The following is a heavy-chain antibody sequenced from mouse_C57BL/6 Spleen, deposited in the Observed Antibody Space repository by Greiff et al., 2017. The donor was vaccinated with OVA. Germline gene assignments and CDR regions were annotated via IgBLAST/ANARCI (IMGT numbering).Heavy chain of an antibody. CDR1: GYTFTDYN. D-gene: IGHD2-12*01. V-gene: IGHV1-18*01. J-gene: IGHJ4*01. Sequence: EVQLQQSGPELVKPGASVKIPCKASGYTFTDYNMDWVKQSHGKSLEWIGDINPNNGGTIYNQKFKGKATLTVDKSSSTAYMELRSLTSEDTAVYYCARLDDGGEMDDWGQGTSVTVSS. CDR2: INPNNGGT. CDR3: ARLDDGGEMDD.